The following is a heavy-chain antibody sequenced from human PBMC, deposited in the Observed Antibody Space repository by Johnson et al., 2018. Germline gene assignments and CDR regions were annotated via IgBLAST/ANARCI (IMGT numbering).Heavy chain of an antibody. Sequence: EVQLVESGGGLVQPGGSLRLSCAASGFTFSNYWMCWVRQAPGKGLEWVANIKQDGSEKYYVDSVKGRFTISRDNAKNSLYLQMTSLGAEDTAVYYCVRDNPYSSGWKLELDYWGQGTLVTVSS. J-gene: IGHJ4*02. V-gene: IGHV3-7*01. CDR1: GFTFSNYW. CDR3: VRDNPYSSGWKLELDY. CDR2: IKQDGSEK. D-gene: IGHD6-19*01.